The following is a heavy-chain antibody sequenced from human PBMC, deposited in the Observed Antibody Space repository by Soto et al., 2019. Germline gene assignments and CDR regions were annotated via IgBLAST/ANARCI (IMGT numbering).Heavy chain of an antibody. Sequence: EVQLVESGGGLVQPGGSLRLSCAASGFTVSSNYMNWVRQAPGKGLEWVSVIYSGGSTYYADSVKGRFTISRDNSKNTLYHQMNSLRAEDTAVYYCARVPPAGSGGSWWYGMDVWGQGTTVTVSS. J-gene: IGHJ6*02. V-gene: IGHV3-66*01. D-gene: IGHD2-15*01. CDR3: ARVPPAGSGGSWWYGMDV. CDR1: GFTVSSNY. CDR2: IYSGGST.